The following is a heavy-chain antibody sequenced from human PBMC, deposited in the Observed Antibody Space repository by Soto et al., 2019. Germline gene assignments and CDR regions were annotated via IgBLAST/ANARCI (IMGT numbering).Heavy chain of an antibody. CDR1: GFTFSSYG. Sequence: QVQLVESGGGVVQPGRSLRLSCAASGFTFSSYGMHWVRQAPGKGLEWVAVISYDGSNKYYADSVKGRFTISRDNSKNTLYLQMNSLRAEDTAVYYCAKWGSGMDLGYWGQGPLVTVSS. CDR2: ISYDGSNK. D-gene: IGHD1-26*01. CDR3: AKWGSGMDLGY. V-gene: IGHV3-30*18. J-gene: IGHJ4*02.